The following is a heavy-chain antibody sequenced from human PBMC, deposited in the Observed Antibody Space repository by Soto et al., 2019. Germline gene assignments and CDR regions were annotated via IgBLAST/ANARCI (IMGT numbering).Heavy chain of an antibody. Sequence: QVHLVQSGAEVKKPGASVKVSCEASGYTFTAYGINWVRQAPGQGLEWMGWITPYDGDTNYAQNFQGRVTMTADTNSNTVYMDLRSLTSDDTAVYYCARTVDPDYWGQGTLVAVSS. D-gene: IGHD4-17*01. CDR3: ARTVDPDY. V-gene: IGHV1-18*01. J-gene: IGHJ4*02. CDR1: GYTFTAYG. CDR2: ITPYDGDT.